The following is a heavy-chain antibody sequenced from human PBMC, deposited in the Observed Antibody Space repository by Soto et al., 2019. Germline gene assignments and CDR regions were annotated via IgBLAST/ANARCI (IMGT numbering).Heavy chain of an antibody. J-gene: IGHJ6*02. V-gene: IGHV1-3*01. CDR2: INAGNGNT. CDR3: ARTFSLIVLYGMDV. CDR1: GYTFTSYA. D-gene: IGHD3-22*01. Sequence: ASVKGSCKASGYTFTSYAMRWVRQAPGQRLEWMGWINAGNGNTKYSQKFQGRVTITRDTSASTAYMELSSLRSEDTAVYYCARTFSLIVLYGMDVWGQGTTVTVSS.